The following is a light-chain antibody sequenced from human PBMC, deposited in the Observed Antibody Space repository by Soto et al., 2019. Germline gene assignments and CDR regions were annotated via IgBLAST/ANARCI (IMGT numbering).Light chain of an antibody. CDR2: GNN. CDR1: SSNIGAGYD. J-gene: IGLJ2*01. Sequence: QSVLTQPPSVSGAPGQRVTISCTGGSSNIGAGYDVHWYQHLPATAPKLLIYGNNNRPSGVPDRFSGSKSGTSASLAITGLQAEDEADFYCQSYDKSLSSSVFGGGTKLTVL. CDR3: QSYDKSLSSSV. V-gene: IGLV1-40*01.